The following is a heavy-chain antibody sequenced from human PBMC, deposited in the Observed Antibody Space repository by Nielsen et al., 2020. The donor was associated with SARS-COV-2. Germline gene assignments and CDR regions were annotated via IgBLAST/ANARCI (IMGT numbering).Heavy chain of an antibody. Sequence: ASVKVSCKASGYTFTSYGISRVRQAPGQELEWMGWISAYNGNTNYAQKTQGRVTMTTDTSTSTAYMELRSLRSDDTAVYYCARVCREYDFWGGYYTDHYYYMDVWGKATTVTVSS. CDR3: ARVCREYDFWGGYYTDHYYYMDV. CDR1: GYTFTSYG. V-gene: IGHV1-18*04. J-gene: IGHJ6*03. D-gene: IGHD3-3*01. CDR2: ISAYNGNT.